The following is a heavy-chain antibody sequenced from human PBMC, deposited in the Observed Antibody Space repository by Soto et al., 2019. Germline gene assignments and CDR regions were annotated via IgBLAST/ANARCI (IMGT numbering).Heavy chain of an antibody. D-gene: IGHD3-22*01. J-gene: IGHJ4*02. V-gene: IGHV1-8*01. CDR3: ARGLYYGSSGYTEFDY. CDR1: GYTFTSYD. CDR2: MNPNSGNT. Sequence: ASVKVSCKASGYTFTSYDINWVRQATGQGLEWMGWMNPNSGNTGYAQKFQGRVTMTRNTSISTAYMELSSLRSEDTAVYYCARGLYYGSSGYTEFDYWGQGTLVTVSS.